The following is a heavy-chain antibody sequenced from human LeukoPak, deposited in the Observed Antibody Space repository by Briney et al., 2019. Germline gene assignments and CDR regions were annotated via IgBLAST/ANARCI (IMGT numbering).Heavy chain of an antibody. CDR3: ARGGYYDILTGYDSPGFYYGMDV. D-gene: IGHD3-9*01. Sequence: WASVKVSCKASGYTFTSYGISWVRQAPGQGLEWMGWISAYNGNTNYAQKLQGRVTMTTDTSTSTAYMELRSLRSDDTAVYYCARGGYYDILTGYDSPGFYYGMDVWGQGTTVTVSS. J-gene: IGHJ6*02. CDR2: ISAYNGNT. V-gene: IGHV1-18*01. CDR1: GYTFTSYG.